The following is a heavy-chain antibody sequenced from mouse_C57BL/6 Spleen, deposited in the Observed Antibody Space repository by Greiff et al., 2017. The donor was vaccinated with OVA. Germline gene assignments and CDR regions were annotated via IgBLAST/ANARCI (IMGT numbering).Heavy chain of an antibody. V-gene: IGHV1-81*01. CDR2: IYPRSGNT. J-gene: IGHJ4*01. CDR1: GYTFTSSG. CDR3: ARRGYSNYDAMDY. Sequence: VQLQQSGAELARPGASVKLSCKASGYTFTSSGISWVKQRTGQGLEWIGEIYPRSGNTYYNEKFKGKATLTADKSSSTAYMALRSLTAEDSAVYFCARRGYSNYDAMDYWGQGTSVTVSS. D-gene: IGHD2-5*01.